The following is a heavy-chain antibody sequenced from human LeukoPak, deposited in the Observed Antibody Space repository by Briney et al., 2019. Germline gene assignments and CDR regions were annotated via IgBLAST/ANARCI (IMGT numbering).Heavy chain of an antibody. CDR2: IKSKTDGGTT. V-gene: IGHV3-15*01. D-gene: IGHD4-17*01. CDR3: ITDPGDYENY. Sequence: GGSLRLSCAASGLSFSNACMSWVRQAPGKGLEWVGRIKSKTDGGTTDYTAPVKGRFSISRDDSKDTLYLQMNSLKIDDTAVYLCITDPGDYENYWGQGTLVTVSS. J-gene: IGHJ4*02. CDR1: GLSFSNAC.